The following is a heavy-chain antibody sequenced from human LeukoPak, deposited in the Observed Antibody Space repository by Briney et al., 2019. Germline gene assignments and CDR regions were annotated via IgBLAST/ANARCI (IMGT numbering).Heavy chain of an antibody. V-gene: IGHV3-21*01. Sequence: GGSLRLSCAASGFTFSSYSMNWVRQAPGKGLEWVSSISSSSSHIYYADSVKGRFTISRDNAKNSLYLQMNSLRAEDTAVYYCARGYDSSGYLDYWGQGTLVTVSS. CDR1: GFTFSSYS. D-gene: IGHD3-22*01. CDR3: ARGYDSSGYLDY. J-gene: IGHJ4*02. CDR2: ISSSSSHI.